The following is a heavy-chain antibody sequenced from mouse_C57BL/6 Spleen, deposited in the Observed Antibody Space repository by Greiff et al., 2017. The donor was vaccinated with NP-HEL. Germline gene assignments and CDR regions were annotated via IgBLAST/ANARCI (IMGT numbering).Heavy chain of an antibody. V-gene: IGHV1-64*01. J-gene: IGHJ1*03. CDR2: IHPNSGST. Sequence: QVQLKESGAELVKPGASVKLSCKASGYTFTSYWMHWVKQRPGQGLEWIGMIHPNSGSTNYNEKFKSKATLTVDKSSSTAYMQLSSLTSEDSAVYYCARGAYGNSFDVWGTGTTVTVSS. CDR1: GYTFTSYW. CDR3: ARGAYGNSFDV. D-gene: IGHD2-1*01.